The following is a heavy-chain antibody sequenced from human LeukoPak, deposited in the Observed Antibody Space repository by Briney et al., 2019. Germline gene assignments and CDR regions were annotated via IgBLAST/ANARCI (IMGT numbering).Heavy chain of an antibody. J-gene: IGHJ4*02. D-gene: IGHD4-17*01. V-gene: IGHV1-2*06. Sequence: ASVKVSCKASGYTFTGYYMHWVRQAPGQGLEWMGRINPNSGGTNYAQKFQGRVTMTRDTSISTAYMELSSLRSEDTAVYYCARDDYGDYDYWGQGTLVTVSS. CDR1: GYTFTGYY. CDR2: INPNSGGT. CDR3: ARDDYGDYDY.